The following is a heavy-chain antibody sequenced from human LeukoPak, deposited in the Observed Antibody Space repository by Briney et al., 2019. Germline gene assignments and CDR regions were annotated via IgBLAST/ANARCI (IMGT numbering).Heavy chain of an antibody. CDR1: GFTFSSYS. CDR3: ARAAIAAARIYYYMDV. Sequence: GGSLRLSCAASGFTFSSYSMNWVRQAPGKGLEWVSFISTSSSYIHNADSVKGRFTISRDNAENSLYLQMNSLRAEDTAVYYCARAAIAAARIYYYMDVWGKGTTVSVSS. V-gene: IGHV3-21*01. CDR2: ISTSSSYI. J-gene: IGHJ6*03. D-gene: IGHD6-13*01.